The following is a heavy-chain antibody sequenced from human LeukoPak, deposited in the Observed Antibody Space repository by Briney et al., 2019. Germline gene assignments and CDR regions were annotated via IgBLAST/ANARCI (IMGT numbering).Heavy chain of an antibody. CDR1: EVTFSNTW. CDR2: IKSKTDGGTT. Sequence: PGGSLRLSCVASEVTFSNTWMNWVRQAPGKVLEWVGRIKSKTDGGTTDYAAPVKGRFTILRDDSKNTVYLQMNSLKTEDTAVYFCTTVTVCTGSSCPGAFNYWGQGTLVTVSS. D-gene: IGHD2-15*01. J-gene: IGHJ4*02. V-gene: IGHV3-15*01. CDR3: TTVTVCTGSSCPGAFNY.